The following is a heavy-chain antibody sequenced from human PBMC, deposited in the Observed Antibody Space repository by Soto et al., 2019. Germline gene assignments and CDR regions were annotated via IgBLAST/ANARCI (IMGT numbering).Heavy chain of an antibody. Sequence: QVQLVESGGGVVQHGRSLRLSCAASGFTFSSYGMHWVRQAPGTGLEWVAVIRYDGSNQYYADSVKGRFTISRDNSKNTLYLPMNSLGAEDTAGYYGARDRVITGTGGMDGWGKGTTVTVAS. J-gene: IGHJ6*04. CDR2: IRYDGSNQ. V-gene: IGHV3-33*01. D-gene: IGHD1-20*01. CDR3: ARDRVITGTGGMDG. CDR1: GFTFSSYG.